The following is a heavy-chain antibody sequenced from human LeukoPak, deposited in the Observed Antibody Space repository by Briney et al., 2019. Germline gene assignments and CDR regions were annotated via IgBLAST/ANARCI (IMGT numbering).Heavy chain of an antibody. CDR3: ARVGFQDTVTPLEVDY. D-gene: IGHD4-17*01. CDR1: GGSISSGSYY. CDR2: IYTSGST. Sequence: SETLSLTCTVFGGSISSGSYYWSWIRQPAGKGLEWIGRIYTSGSTNYNPSLKSRVTISVDTSKNQFSLKLSSVTAADTAVYYCARVGFQDTVTPLEVDYWGQGTLVTVSS. V-gene: IGHV4-61*02. J-gene: IGHJ4*02.